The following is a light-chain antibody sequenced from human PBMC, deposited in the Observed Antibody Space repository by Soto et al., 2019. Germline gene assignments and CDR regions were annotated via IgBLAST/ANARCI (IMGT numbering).Light chain of an antibody. CDR1: QSISSW. CDR2: DAS. V-gene: IGKV1-5*01. CDR3: QQYNNWPQT. Sequence: DIQMTQSPSTLSASVGDRVTITCRASQSISSWLAWYHQKPGKAPKLLIYDASSLESGGPSRFSGSGSGTEFTLTNSSLQSEDFAVYYCQQYNNWPQTFGQGTKVDIK. J-gene: IGKJ1*01.